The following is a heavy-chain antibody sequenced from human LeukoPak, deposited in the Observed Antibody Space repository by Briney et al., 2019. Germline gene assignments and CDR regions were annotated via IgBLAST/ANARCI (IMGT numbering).Heavy chain of an antibody. V-gene: IGHV4-61*01. Sequence: PSETLSLTCTVSGDSVTSGTYYWTWIRQPPGKGLEWIAYITYNENTNYNPSLKSRLTISLDTSSNQSSLRLSSVTAADTAIYYCAREASLVRGIFITRYGLDVWGRGTTVTVSS. D-gene: IGHD3-10*01. CDR2: ITYNENT. J-gene: IGHJ6*04. CDR1: GDSVTSGTYY. CDR3: AREASLVRGIFITRYGLDV.